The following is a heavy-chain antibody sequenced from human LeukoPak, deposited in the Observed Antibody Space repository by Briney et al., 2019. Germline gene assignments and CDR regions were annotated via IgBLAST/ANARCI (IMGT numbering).Heavy chain of an antibody. CDR2: IYYTGSS. CDR3: ARYSNGEDAFDI. V-gene: IGHV4-59*08. Sequence: PSETLSLTCTVSGGSISSYYWSWIRQPPGKGLEWIGYIYYTGSSNYNPSLKSRVTISVDTSKNQFSLKLTSVTAADTAVYYCARYSNGEDAFDIWGQGTMVTASS. CDR1: GGSISSYY. D-gene: IGHD2-21*01. J-gene: IGHJ3*02.